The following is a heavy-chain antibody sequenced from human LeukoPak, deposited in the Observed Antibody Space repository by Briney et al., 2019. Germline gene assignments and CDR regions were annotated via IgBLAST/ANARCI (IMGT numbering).Heavy chain of an antibody. D-gene: IGHD1-26*01. J-gene: IGHJ4*02. V-gene: IGHV1-2*02. CDR1: GYTFTGYY. CDR2: INPNSGGT. CDR3: ARGGNGLGAVGY. Sequence: APVEVSCKASGYTFTGYYMHWVRQAPGQGLEWMGWINPNSGGTNYAQKFQGRVTMTRDTSISTAYMELSRLRSDDTAVYYCARGGNGLGAVGYWGQGTLVTVSS.